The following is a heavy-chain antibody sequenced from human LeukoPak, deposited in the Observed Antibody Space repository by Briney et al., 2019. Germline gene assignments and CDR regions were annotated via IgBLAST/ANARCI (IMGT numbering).Heavy chain of an antibody. J-gene: IGHJ4*02. CDR3: ARGALMGYDSSGYPLDY. CDR1: GCTFINYG. CDR2: ISPYNGNT. V-gene: IGHV1-18*01. D-gene: IGHD3-22*01. Sequence: GASVKVSCKASGCTFINYGITWVRQAPGQGLEWMGWISPYNGNTKYLQKFQGRVTITADKSTSTAYMELSSLRSEDTAVYYCARGALMGYDSSGYPLDYWGQGTLVTVSS.